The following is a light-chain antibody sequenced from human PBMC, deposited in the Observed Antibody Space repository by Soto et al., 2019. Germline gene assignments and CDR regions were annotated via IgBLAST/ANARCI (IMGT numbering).Light chain of an antibody. J-gene: IGLJ1*01. CDR3: ISYTSTSTLYV. CDR1: SSDIGGYNY. Sequence: QSALTQPASVSGSPGQSITISCTGTSSDIGGYNYVSWYQHLPGKVPKLIIYDVSNRPSGVSDRFSGSKSGNAASLTISGLQADDEADYYCISYTSTSTLYVFGTGTKVTVL. V-gene: IGLV2-14*03. CDR2: DVS.